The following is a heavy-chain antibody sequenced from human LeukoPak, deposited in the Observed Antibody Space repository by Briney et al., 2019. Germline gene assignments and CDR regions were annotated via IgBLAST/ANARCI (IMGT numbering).Heavy chain of an antibody. D-gene: IGHD5-24*01. CDR1: GGTFSSYA. CDR3: ARTHEMATIFFDY. Sequence: SVKVSCKASGGTFSSYAISWVRQAPGQGLEWMGGIIPIFGTANYAQKFQGRVTIAADESTSTAYMELSSLRSEDTAVYYCARTHEMATIFFDYWGQGTLVTVSS. V-gene: IGHV1-69*13. J-gene: IGHJ4*02. CDR2: IIPIFGTA.